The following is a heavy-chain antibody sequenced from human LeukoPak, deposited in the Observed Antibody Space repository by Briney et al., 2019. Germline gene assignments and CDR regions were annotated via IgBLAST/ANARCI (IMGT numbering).Heavy chain of an antibody. V-gene: IGHV1-8*01. CDR3: ARGLEDIVLMVYAHYYYYYYMDV. D-gene: IGHD2-8*01. Sequence: ASVKVSCKASGYTFTSYDINWVRQATGQGLEWMGWMNPNSGNTGYAQKFQGRVTMTRNTSISTAYMELSSLRSEDTAVYYCARGLEDIVLMVYAHYYYYYYMDVWGKGTTVTVSS. CDR1: GYTFTSYD. J-gene: IGHJ6*03. CDR2: MNPNSGNT.